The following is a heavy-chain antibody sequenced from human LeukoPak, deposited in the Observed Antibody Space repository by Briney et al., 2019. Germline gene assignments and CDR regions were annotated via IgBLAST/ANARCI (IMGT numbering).Heavy chain of an antibody. J-gene: IGHJ6*02. CDR1: GGSVRSSSYY. CDR2: IYYSGNS. Sequence: PSETLSLTCTVSGGSVRSSSYYWGWIRQPPGKRLEWIGTIYYSGNSYYNPSLRSRVTISVDTSKNQFSLKLSSVTAADTAVYYCARDEGHCSDGSCKRTYGMDVWGQGTTVTVSS. CDR3: ARDEGHCSDGSCKRTYGMDV. V-gene: IGHV4-39*07. D-gene: IGHD2-15*01.